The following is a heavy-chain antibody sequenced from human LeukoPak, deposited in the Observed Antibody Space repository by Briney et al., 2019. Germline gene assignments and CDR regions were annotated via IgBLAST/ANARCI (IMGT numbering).Heavy chain of an antibody. J-gene: IGHJ4*02. CDR2: IYPGDSDT. CDR1: GYSFTSFW. D-gene: IGHD2-2*01. Sequence: GESLKISCKGSGYSFTSFWIAWVRQIPGKGLEWMGIIYPGDSDTRYSPSFQCQVTISADKSISTAYLQWSSLKASDTAMYYCARVGTQYCSSPSCFPHFAYWGQGTLVTVSS. CDR3: ARVGTQYCSSPSCFPHFAY. V-gene: IGHV5-51*01.